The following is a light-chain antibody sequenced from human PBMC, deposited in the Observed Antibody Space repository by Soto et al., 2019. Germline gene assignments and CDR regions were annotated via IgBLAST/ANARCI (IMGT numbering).Light chain of an antibody. Sequence: QSALTQPPSASGSPGQSVTISCTGNSSDVGGYNYVSWYQQHPGKAPKVMLYDVNKRPSGVPDRFSDSKSATTASMTVSVLQAEHEAEDYCSVHAGSATPFGFGTGT. J-gene: IGLJ1*01. CDR3: SVHAGSATPFG. V-gene: IGLV2-8*01. CDR1: SSDVGGYNY. CDR2: DVN.